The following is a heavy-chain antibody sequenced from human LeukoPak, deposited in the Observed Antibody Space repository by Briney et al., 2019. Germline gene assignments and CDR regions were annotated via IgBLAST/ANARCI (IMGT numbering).Heavy chain of an antibody. V-gene: IGHV3-20*04. Sequence: GGSLRLSCAASGFTFDDYDMSWVRQAPGKGLEWVSGINWNGGRTGYADSVKGRFTISRDNAKNSLYLQMNSLRAEDTALYYCARRDYYGSGSSDYWGQGTLVTVSS. D-gene: IGHD3-10*01. CDR3: ARRDYYGSGSSDY. CDR1: GFTFDDYD. J-gene: IGHJ4*02. CDR2: INWNGGRT.